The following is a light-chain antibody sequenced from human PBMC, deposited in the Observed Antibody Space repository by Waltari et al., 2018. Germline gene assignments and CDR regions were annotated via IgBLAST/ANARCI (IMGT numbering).Light chain of an antibody. CDR1: HSLTSLS. CDR3: QQYDGEVVT. J-gene: IGKJ4*01. V-gene: IGKV3-20*01. Sequence: CRASHSLTSLSLTWYQQKLGQAPRLLIYGTSTRATGIPDRFSGSGSGTDFTLTISRLEPEDFAVYYCQQYDGEVVTFGGGTKVEI. CDR2: GTS.